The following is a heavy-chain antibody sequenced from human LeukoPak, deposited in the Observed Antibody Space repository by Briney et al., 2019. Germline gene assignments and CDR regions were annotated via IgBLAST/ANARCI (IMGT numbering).Heavy chain of an antibody. Sequence: SETLSLTCTVSGGSISSYYWSWIRRPPGKGLEWIGYIYYSGSTNYNPSLKSRVTISVDTSKNQFSLKLSSVTAADTAVYYCARYFPNSGSYFDYWGQGTLVTVSS. J-gene: IGHJ4*02. V-gene: IGHV4-59*08. CDR1: GGSISSYY. CDR3: ARYFPNSGSYFDY. D-gene: IGHD1-26*01. CDR2: IYYSGST.